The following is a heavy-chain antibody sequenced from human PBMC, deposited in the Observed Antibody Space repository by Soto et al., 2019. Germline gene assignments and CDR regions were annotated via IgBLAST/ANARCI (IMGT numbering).Heavy chain of an antibody. J-gene: IGHJ4*02. V-gene: IGHV1-69*02. CDR1: GGTFSSYT. D-gene: IGHD3-10*01. Sequence: QVQLVQSGAEVKKPGSSVKVSCKASGGTFSSYTISWVRQAPGQGLEWVGRIIPILGIANYAQKFQGRVTITADKSTSTAYMELSSLRSEDTAVYYCARVGFGELAPESYYFDYWGQGTLVTVSS. CDR3: ARVGFGELAPESYYFDY. CDR2: IIPILGIA.